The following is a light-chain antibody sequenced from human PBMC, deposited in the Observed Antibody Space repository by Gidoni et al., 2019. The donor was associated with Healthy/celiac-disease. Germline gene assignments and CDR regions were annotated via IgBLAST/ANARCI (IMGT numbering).Light chain of an antibody. V-gene: IGKV3-15*01. J-gene: IGKJ1*01. CDR3: QQYNNWLWT. Sequence: EIVMTLFPATLSVSPGERATLSCRASQSVSSNLAWYQQKPGQAPRLLIYGASTRATGIPARFSGSGSGTEFTLTISSLQSEDFAVYYCQQYNNWLWTFGQGTKVEIK. CDR2: GAS. CDR1: QSVSSN.